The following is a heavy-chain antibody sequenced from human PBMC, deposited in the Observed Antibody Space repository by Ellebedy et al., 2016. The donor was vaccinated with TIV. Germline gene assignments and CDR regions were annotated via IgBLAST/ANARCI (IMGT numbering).Heavy chain of an antibody. CDR3: ARDAADSGGKLDY. Sequence: GESLKISCAASGFTFNSYAMHWVRQAPGKGLEWVAVISYDGNSKYYADSVKGRFTISRDNSMTTLYLEMNSLRAEDTAVYYCARDAADSGGKLDYWGQGALVTVSS. V-gene: IGHV3-30-3*01. CDR2: ISYDGNSK. D-gene: IGHD4-23*01. CDR1: GFTFNSYA. J-gene: IGHJ4*02.